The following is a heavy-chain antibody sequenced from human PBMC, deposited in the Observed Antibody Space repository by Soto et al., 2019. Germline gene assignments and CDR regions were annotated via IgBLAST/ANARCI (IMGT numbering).Heavy chain of an antibody. D-gene: IGHD6-13*01. CDR3: ARARYSSSWEPNPYFDY. Sequence: ASVKVSCKASGYTFTSYAMHWVRQAPGQRLEWMGWINAGNGNTKYSQKFQGRVTITRDTSASTAYMELSSLRSEDTAVYYCARARYSSSWEPNPYFDYWGQGTLVTVSS. CDR2: INAGNGNT. V-gene: IGHV1-3*01. CDR1: GYTFTSYA. J-gene: IGHJ4*02.